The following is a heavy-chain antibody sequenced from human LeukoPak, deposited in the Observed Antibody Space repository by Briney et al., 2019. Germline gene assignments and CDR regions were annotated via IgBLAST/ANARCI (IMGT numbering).Heavy chain of an antibody. CDR1: GGSISSSNW. D-gene: IGHD3-3*01. Sequence: PSETLSLTCAVSGGSISSSNWWSWVRQPPGKGLEWIGEISHSGSTNYNPSLKSRVTISVDKSKNQFSLKLSSVTAADTAVYYCASPLKSTIFGVVMQNWGQGTLVTVSS. V-gene: IGHV4-4*02. CDR3: ASPLKSTIFGVVMQN. CDR2: ISHSGST. J-gene: IGHJ4*02.